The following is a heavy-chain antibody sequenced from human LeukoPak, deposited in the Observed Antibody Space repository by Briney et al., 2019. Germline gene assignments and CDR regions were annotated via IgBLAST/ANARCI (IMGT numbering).Heavy chain of an antibody. V-gene: IGHV3-23*01. D-gene: IGHD6-19*01. Sequence: PGGSLRLSCAASGFTFSSYAMSWVRQTPGKGLEWVSAISGSGGSTYYADSVKGRLAISGDNSKNTLYLQMNSLRAEDTAVYYCARSSDWFGDAFDIWGQGTMVTISS. CDR2: ISGSGGST. CDR1: GFTFSSYA. J-gene: IGHJ3*02. CDR3: ARSSDWFGDAFDI.